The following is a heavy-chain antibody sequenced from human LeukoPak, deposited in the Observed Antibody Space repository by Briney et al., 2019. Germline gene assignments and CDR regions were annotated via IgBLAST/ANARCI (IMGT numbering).Heavy chain of an antibody. CDR2: IYYSGST. CDR1: GGSISSGGYY. Sequence: SETLSLTCTVSGGSISSGGYYWSWIRQHPGKCLEWIGYIYYSGSTYYNPSLKSRVTISVDTSKNQFSLKLSSVTAADTAVYYCARETLYCSSTSCYGRLDPWGQGTLVTVSS. CDR3: ARETLYCSSTSCYGRLDP. D-gene: IGHD2-2*01. V-gene: IGHV4-31*03. J-gene: IGHJ5*02.